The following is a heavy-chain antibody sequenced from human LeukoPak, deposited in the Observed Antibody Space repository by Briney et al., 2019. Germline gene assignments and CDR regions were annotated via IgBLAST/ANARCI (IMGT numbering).Heavy chain of an antibody. Sequence: PRGSLRLSCAASGFTFSNYAMNWVRQAPGKGLEWVSAIGGSGGSTYYADSVKGRFTISRDNSKNTLYLQMNSLRAEDTAVYYCAKDGIVVAPDRFDYWGQGTLVTVSS. D-gene: IGHD2-2*01. J-gene: IGHJ4*02. CDR2: IGGSGGST. V-gene: IGHV3-23*01. CDR1: GFTFSNYA. CDR3: AKDGIVVAPDRFDY.